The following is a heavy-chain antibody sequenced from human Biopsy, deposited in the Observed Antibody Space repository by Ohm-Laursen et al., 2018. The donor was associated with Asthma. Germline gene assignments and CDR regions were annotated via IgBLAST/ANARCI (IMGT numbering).Heavy chain of an antibody. D-gene: IGHD3-3*01. Sequence: SLRLSCSAPGFVFSRHAMHWVRQAPGKGLEWVAVVSYDGGVVHYADSVKGRFTISRDNAKSTLYLQMNRLRTDDTAVYFCAKRRGYSDLTDFDHWGQGTLVTVSS. V-gene: IGHV3-30*18. CDR2: VSYDGGVV. CDR3: AKRRGYSDLTDFDH. CDR1: GFVFSRHA. J-gene: IGHJ4*02.